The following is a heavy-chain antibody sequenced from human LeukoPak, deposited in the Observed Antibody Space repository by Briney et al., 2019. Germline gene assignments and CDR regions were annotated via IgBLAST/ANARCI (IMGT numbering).Heavy chain of an antibody. D-gene: IGHD3-10*01. J-gene: IGHJ4*02. CDR3: ARDVGASGSYYNVGFDY. CDR2: ISSSSSYI. Sequence: GGSLRFSCAASGFTFSSYSMNWVRQAPGKGLEWVSSISSSSSYIYYADSVKGRFTISRDNAKNSLYLQMNSLRAEDTAVYYCARDVGASGSYYNVGFDYWGQGTLVTVSS. CDR1: GFTFSSYS. V-gene: IGHV3-21*01.